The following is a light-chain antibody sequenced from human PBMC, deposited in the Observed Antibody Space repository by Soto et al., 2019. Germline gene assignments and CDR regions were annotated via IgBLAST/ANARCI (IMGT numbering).Light chain of an antibody. CDR3: NSYTTSSTYV. CDR1: SSDVGRYNY. V-gene: IGLV2-14*03. J-gene: IGLJ1*01. CDR2: DIS. Sequence: QSALTQPASVSGSPGQSITISCTGTSSDVGRYNYVSWYQHHPGKAPNLICYDISNRPSGVSERFSVSKSGYTAALTISGLKDEDEADYYYNSYTTSSTYVFGTGTKLTVL.